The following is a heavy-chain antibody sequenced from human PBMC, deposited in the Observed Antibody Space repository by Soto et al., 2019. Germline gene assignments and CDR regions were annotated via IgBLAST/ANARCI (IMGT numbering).Heavy chain of an antibody. D-gene: IGHD1-1*01. Sequence: GGSLRLSCAASGFMFTNHGMHWVRQAPGKGLEWVAVIWSDGNKRYYADSVKGRFTISRDNAKNSLYLQMNSLRAEDTATYYCTGGQDNLAVNFDYWGQGTPVTVSS. CDR1: GFMFTNHG. V-gene: IGHV3-33*03. CDR3: TGGQDNLAVNFDY. CDR2: IWSDGNKR. J-gene: IGHJ4*02.